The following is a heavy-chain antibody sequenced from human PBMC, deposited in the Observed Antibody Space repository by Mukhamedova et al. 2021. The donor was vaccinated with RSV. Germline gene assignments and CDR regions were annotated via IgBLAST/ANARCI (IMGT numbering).Heavy chain of an antibody. D-gene: IGHD3-10*01. CDR1: GFSLSTNIVG. Sequence: GFSLSTNIVGVGWIRQPPGKALEWLAVINGNGHKRYNPSLESRLTISKDTSKNLVVLTMTNVDPVDTATYYCAHRPGPYGSGSYFD. CDR3: AHRPGPYGSGSYFD. V-gene: IGHV2-5*01. CDR2: INGNGHK. J-gene: IGHJ4*01.